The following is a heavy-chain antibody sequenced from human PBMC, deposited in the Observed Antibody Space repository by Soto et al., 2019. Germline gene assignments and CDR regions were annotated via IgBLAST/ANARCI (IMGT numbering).Heavy chain of an antibody. D-gene: IGHD3-22*01. Sequence: GGSLRLSCAASGITISNYPMSWVRQAPGKRLDWVSGISGSGDRTYYGDSAKGRFTISKDISKNSLSLQLDGLGVEDTAVYFCVRDDGGYPSTAPHWGQGTLVTVSS. J-gene: IGHJ4*02. V-gene: IGHV3-23*01. CDR1: GITISNYP. CDR3: VRDDGGYPSTAPH. CDR2: ISGSGDRT.